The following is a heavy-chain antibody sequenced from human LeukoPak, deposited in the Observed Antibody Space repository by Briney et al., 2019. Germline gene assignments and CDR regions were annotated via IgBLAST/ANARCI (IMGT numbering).Heavy chain of an antibody. CDR1: GYTFTDYY. CDR3: ARADDYSNYWFDP. CDR2: INPNSGGT. J-gene: IGHJ5*02. V-gene: IGHV1-2*02. D-gene: IGHD4-11*01. Sequence: GASVKVSCKASGYTFTDYYMHWVRQAPGQGLEWMGWINPNSGGTNYAQKFQGRVTMARDTSISTAYMELSRLRSDDTAVYYCARADDYSNYWFDPWGQGTLVTVSS.